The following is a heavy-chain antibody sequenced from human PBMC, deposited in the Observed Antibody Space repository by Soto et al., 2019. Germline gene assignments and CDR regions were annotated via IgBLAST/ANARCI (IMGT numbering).Heavy chain of an antibody. CDR2: IYYSGST. J-gene: IGHJ5*02. D-gene: IGHD2-2*02. CDR1: GGSISSGGYY. Sequence: QVQLQESGPGLVKPSQTLSLTCTVSGGSISSGGYYWSWIRQHPGKGLEWIGYIYYSGSTYYNPSLKSRVTISVDTSKNQFSLKLSSVTAADTAVYYCARRGYCSSTSCYIYWFDPWGQGTLVTVSS. CDR3: ARRGYCSSTSCYIYWFDP. V-gene: IGHV4-31*03.